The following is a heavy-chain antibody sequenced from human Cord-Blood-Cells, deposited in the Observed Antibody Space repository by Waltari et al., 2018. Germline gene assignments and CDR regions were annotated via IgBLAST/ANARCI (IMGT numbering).Heavy chain of an antibody. V-gene: IGHV3-21*01. J-gene: IGHJ3*02. CDR2: ISSSSSIK. CDR1: GFTFSSYS. D-gene: IGHD1-26*01. CDR3: ARDRDGSYYAFDI. Sequence: EVQLVESGGGLVKPGGSLRLSCAASGFTFSSYSMNWVRQAQGKGLEWVSSISSSSSIKYNADSVKGLFTSSRDDAQNSLSLQMNSLRAEYTAVYYCARDRDGSYYAFDIWGQGTMVTVSS.